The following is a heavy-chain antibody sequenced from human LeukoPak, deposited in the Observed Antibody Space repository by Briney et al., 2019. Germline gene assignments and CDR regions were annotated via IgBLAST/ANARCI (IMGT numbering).Heavy chain of an antibody. CDR3: ARGSVDFWSAYFDY. D-gene: IGHD3-3*01. Sequence: TSETLSLTCAVYGGSFSGYYWSWIRQPPGKGLERIGEINHSGSTNYNPSLKSRVTISVDTSKNQFSLKLSSVTAADTAVYYCARGSVDFWSAYFDYWGQGTLVTVSS. J-gene: IGHJ4*02. CDR1: GGSFSGYY. CDR2: INHSGST. V-gene: IGHV4-34*01.